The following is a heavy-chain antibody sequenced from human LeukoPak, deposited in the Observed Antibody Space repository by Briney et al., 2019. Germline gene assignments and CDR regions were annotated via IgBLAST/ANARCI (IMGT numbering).Heavy chain of an antibody. Sequence: GRSLRLSCAASGFTFSSYSMNWVRQAPGKGLEWVSSISSSSSYIYYADSVKGRFTISRDNAKNSLYLQMNSLRAEDTAVYYCARGQELRVVPAAPDNYWGQGTLVTVSS. J-gene: IGHJ4*02. CDR2: ISSSSSYI. CDR1: GFTFSSYS. CDR3: ARGQELRVVPAAPDNY. V-gene: IGHV3-21*01. D-gene: IGHD2-2*01.